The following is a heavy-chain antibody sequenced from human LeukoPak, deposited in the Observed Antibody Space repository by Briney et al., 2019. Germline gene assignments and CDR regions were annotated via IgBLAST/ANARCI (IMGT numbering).Heavy chain of an antibody. V-gene: IGHV3-30*02. CDR2: IRYDGSNK. J-gene: IGHJ4*02. CDR3: AKDVALGYCSSTSCYNFDY. CDR1: GFTFSSYG. Sequence: GGSLILSCAASGFTFSSYGMHWVRQAPGKGLEWVAFIRYDGSNKYYADSVKGRFTISRDNSKNTLYLQMDSLRAEDTAVYYCAKDVALGYCSSTSCYNFDYWGQGTLVTVSS. D-gene: IGHD2-2*02.